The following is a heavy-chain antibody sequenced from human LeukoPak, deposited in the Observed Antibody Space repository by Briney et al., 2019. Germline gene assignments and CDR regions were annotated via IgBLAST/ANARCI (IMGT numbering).Heavy chain of an antibody. CDR2: VFPGDSKT. Sequence: GDSLKISCKVSGYHFTTYWIAWVRQKPGKGLEWMGMVFPGDSKTNYSPAFLGQVTMPVDKSIGAAYLQWRSLKASDTAMYYCARLDTKNYQFWGQGTLVSVSS. CDR1: GYHFTTYW. D-gene: IGHD1-7*01. J-gene: IGHJ4*02. CDR3: ARLDTKNYQF. V-gene: IGHV5-51*01.